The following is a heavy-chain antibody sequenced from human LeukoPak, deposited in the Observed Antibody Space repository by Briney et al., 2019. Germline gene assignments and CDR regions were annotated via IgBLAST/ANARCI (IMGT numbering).Heavy chain of an antibody. CDR3: ARGGGDYTFDY. Sequence: SETLSLTCAVYGGSFSGYYWSWIRQPPGKGLEWIGEINHSGSTNYNPSLKSRVTISVDTSKNQFSLKLSSVTAADTAVYYCARGGGDYTFDYWGQGTLVTVSS. CDR2: INHSGST. CDR1: GGSFSGYY. D-gene: IGHD4-17*01. V-gene: IGHV4-34*01. J-gene: IGHJ4*02.